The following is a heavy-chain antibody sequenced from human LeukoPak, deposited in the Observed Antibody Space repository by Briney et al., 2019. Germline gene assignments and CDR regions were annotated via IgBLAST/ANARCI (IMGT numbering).Heavy chain of an antibody. Sequence: SETLSLTCTVSGDSISSHYWSWIRQPPGKGLEWIGYIYYSGSTNYNPSLKSRVTISVDTSKNQFSLKLSSVTAADTAVYYCARVDYYGSGRENDYWGQGTLVTVSS. V-gene: IGHV4-59*08. CDR1: GDSISSHY. J-gene: IGHJ4*02. D-gene: IGHD3-10*01. CDR2: IYYSGST. CDR3: ARVDYYGSGRENDY.